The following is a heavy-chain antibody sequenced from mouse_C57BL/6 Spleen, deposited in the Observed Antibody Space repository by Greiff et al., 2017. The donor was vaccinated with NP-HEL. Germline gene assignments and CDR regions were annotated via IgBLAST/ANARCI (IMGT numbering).Heavy chain of an antibody. CDR2: IYPSDSET. J-gene: IGHJ4*01. CDR3: ARGAYYSKGGYAMDY. V-gene: IGHV1-61*01. Sequence: VQLQQPGAELVRPGSSVKLSCKASGYTFTSYWMDWVKQRPGQSLEWIGNIYPSDSETHYNQKFKDKATLTVDKSSSTAYMQLSSLTSEDSAVYYCARGAYYSKGGYAMDYWGQGTSVTVSS. CDR1: GYTFTSYW. D-gene: IGHD2-5*01.